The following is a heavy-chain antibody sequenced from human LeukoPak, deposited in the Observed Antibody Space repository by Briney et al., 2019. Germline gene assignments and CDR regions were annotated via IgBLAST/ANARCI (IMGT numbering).Heavy chain of an antibody. D-gene: IGHD1-26*01. J-gene: IGHJ4*02. CDR2: IYYNGAT. V-gene: IGHV4-39*01. Sequence: SETLSLTCTVSGGSVSSSSYYWGWIRQPPGKALEWIGTIYYNGATRYNPSLNSRATISVDTSRNQFSLKLSSVTAADTAVYYCARLSGSALDYWGQGTLVTVSS. CDR1: GGSVSSSSYY. CDR3: ARLSGSALDY.